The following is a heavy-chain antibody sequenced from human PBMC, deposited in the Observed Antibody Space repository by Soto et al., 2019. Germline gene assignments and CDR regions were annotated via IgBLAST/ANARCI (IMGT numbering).Heavy chain of an antibody. J-gene: IGHJ4*02. V-gene: IGHV4-59*04. CDR3: ARRGSGGIAVAGTSFDY. CDR2: FYYSGST. Sequence: SETLSLTCTVSGGSISSYYWSWIRQPPGKGLEWIGTFYYSGSTYYNPSLKSRVTISVDTSKNQFSLKLSSVTAADTAVYYCARRGSGGIAVAGTSFDYWGQGTLVTVSS. CDR1: GGSISSYY. D-gene: IGHD6-19*01.